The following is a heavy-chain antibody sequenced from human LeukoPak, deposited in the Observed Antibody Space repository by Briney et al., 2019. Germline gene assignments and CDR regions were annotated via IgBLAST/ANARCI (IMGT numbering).Heavy chain of an antibody. Sequence: SQTLSLTCTVSGVSMSAYQWSWVRQSPEKGLEWIGCINTKGETSYNPSLKSRVTTSVDTSKSQFSLRLTSVTAADTAVYYCATSNDAKIAPFDHWGQGAPVTVSS. CDR3: ATSNDAKIAPFDH. D-gene: IGHD2-21*01. CDR2: INTKGET. V-gene: IGHV4-4*09. CDR1: GVSMSAYQ. J-gene: IGHJ4*02.